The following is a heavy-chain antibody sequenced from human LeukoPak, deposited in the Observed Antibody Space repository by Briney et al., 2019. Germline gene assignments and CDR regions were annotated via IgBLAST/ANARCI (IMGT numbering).Heavy chain of an antibody. Sequence: PGGSLRLSCAASGFTFSSYAIHWVRQAPGKGLEWVAVISYDGSNKYYADSVKGRFTISRDNSKNTLYLQMNSLRAEDTAVYYCARDRAGFLDAFDIWGQGTMVTVSS. D-gene: IGHD3-10*01. V-gene: IGHV3-30-3*01. CDR3: ARDRAGFLDAFDI. J-gene: IGHJ3*02. CDR2: ISYDGSNK. CDR1: GFTFSSYA.